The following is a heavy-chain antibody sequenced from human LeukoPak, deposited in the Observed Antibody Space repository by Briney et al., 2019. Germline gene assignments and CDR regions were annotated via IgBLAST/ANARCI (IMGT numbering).Heavy chain of an antibody. CDR2: IYPGDSDT. V-gene: IGHV5-51*01. J-gene: IGHJ3*02. CDR1: GYSFTGYW. Sequence: GESLKISCKGSGYSFTGYWIGWVRQMPGKGLEWMGIIYPGDSDTRYSPSFQGQVTISADKSISTAYLQWSSLKASDTAMYYCARQGLEVTATTGAFDIWGQGTMVTVSS. CDR3: ARQGLEVTATTGAFDI. D-gene: IGHD2-21*02.